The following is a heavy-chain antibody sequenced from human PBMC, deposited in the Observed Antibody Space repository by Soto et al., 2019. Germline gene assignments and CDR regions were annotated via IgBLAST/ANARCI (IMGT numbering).Heavy chain of an antibody. D-gene: IGHD2-15*01. CDR2: ISYDGIKK. CDR3: AKDRYGGNPDYYYGMDV. J-gene: IGHJ6*02. V-gene: IGHV3-30*18. CDR1: GFTFSNYG. Sequence: QVQLVESGGGVVQPGRSLRLSCTASGFTFSNYGMHWVRQAPGKGREWVAVISYDGIKKNYADSVKGRFTISRDNSKHTLYLQMNSLRAEDTAVYYCAKDRYGGNPDYYYGMDVWGQGTTVTVSS.